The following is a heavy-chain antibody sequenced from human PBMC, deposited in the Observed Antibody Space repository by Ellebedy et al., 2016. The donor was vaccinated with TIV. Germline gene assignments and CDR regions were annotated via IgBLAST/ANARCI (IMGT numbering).Heavy chain of an antibody. CDR2: IYYSGNS. Sequence: SETLSLTXAVSGDSVSTYYWSWIRQAPGKGLEWIGYIYYSGNSNYNPSLKSRATISIDTSKNQFSLRLTSLTAADTAVYYCARDHYGSLDVWGQGITVTVSS. V-gene: IGHV4-59*02. CDR1: GDSVSTYY. CDR3: ARDHYGSLDV. D-gene: IGHD3-10*01. J-gene: IGHJ6*02.